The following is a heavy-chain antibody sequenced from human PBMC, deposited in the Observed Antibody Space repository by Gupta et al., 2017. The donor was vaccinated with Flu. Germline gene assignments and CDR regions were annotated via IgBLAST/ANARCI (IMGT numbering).Heavy chain of an antibody. Sequence: EVRPVESGGGLVQPGGSLRLSCVVSRFTFRDYWMSWIRQAPGRGLEWVANINQDGRKINYVDSVKGRFTISRDNAKNSLYLQINILRLEDTAVYYCARDRGWLQHDDWGQGTLVTVSS. CDR1: RFTFRDYW. J-gene: IGHJ4*02. CDR3: ARDRGWLQHDD. V-gene: IGHV3-7*01. D-gene: IGHD5-12*01. CDR2: INQDGRKI.